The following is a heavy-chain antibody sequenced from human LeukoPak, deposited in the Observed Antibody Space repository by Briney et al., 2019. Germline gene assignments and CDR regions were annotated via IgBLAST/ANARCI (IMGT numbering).Heavy chain of an antibody. V-gene: IGHV1-2*02. CDR2: INPNSGVT. CDR1: GYTFTGYY. D-gene: IGHD6-6*01. J-gene: IGHJ6*02. CDR3: ARGSQLVHDYYSYGLDV. Sequence: ASVKVSCKASGYTFTGYYMHWVRQAPGQGLEWMGCINPNSGVTNYAQNFQGRVTMTRDTSISTAYMDLSRLKSDDTAVYYCARGSQLVHDYYSYGLDVWGQGTTVTVSS.